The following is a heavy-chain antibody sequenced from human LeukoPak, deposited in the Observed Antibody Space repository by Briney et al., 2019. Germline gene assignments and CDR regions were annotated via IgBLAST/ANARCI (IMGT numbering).Heavy chain of an antibody. J-gene: IGHJ4*02. D-gene: IGHD3-10*01. CDR1: GFTFSSYG. V-gene: IGHV3-33*01. Sequence: GRSLRLSCAASGFTFSSYGMHWVRQAPGKGLEWVAVIWYDGSNKYYADSVKGRFTISRDNSKNTLYLQMNSLRAEDTAVYYRARDRLHYYGSGSYYFDYWGQGTLVTVSS. CDR3: ARDRLHYYGSGSYYFDY. CDR2: IWYDGSNK.